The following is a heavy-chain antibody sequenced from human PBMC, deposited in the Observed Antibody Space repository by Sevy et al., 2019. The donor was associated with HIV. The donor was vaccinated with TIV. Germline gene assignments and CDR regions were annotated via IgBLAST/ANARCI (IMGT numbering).Heavy chain of an antibody. CDR3: ARRVSSAWYFDF. CDR2: IYSEGTK. V-gene: IGHV3-53*01. Sequence: GGSLRLSCAASGFSVSRNHINWVRQAPGKGQEWISVIYSEGTKQYADSVKGRFTISRDTSNNTVYLQVSSLRADDSAVYYCARRVSSAWYFDFWGQGTLVTVSS. J-gene: IGHJ4*02. CDR1: GFSVSRNH. D-gene: IGHD6-19*01.